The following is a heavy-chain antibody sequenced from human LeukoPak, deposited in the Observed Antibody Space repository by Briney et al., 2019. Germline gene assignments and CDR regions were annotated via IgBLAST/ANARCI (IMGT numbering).Heavy chain of an antibody. Sequence: PSETLSLTCTVSGGSISSYYWSWLRQPPGKGLEWIGYIYYSGSTNYNPSLKSRVTISVDTSKNQFSLKLSSVTAADTAVYYCAREARGITDYWGQGTLVTVSS. CDR3: AREARGITDY. CDR1: GGSISSYY. CDR2: IYYSGST. J-gene: IGHJ4*02. V-gene: IGHV4-59*01. D-gene: IGHD3-10*01.